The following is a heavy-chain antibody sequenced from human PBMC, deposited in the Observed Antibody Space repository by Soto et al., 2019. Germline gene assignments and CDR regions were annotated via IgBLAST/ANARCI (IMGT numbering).Heavy chain of an antibody. D-gene: IGHD1-1*01. CDR2: ISFDGSNK. Sequence: GGSLRLSCAASGFTFSSYGMHWVRQAPGKGLEWVAVISFDGSNKYYADSVKGRFTISRDNSKNTLYLQMNSLRAEDTAVYYCAKFPEGTTSKTDYYYMDVWGKGTTVTVSS. CDR3: AKFPEGTTSKTDYYYMDV. V-gene: IGHV3-30*18. CDR1: GFTFSSYG. J-gene: IGHJ6*03.